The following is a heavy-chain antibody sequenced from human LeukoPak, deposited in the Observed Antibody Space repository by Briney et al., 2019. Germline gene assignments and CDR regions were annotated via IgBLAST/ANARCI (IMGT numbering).Heavy chain of an antibody. J-gene: IGHJ4*02. D-gene: IGHD5-24*01. CDR2: INPNSGGT. CDR1: GYTFTGYY. CDR3: AGDGYNSRRFFDY. V-gene: IGHV1-2*02. Sequence: ASVKVSCKASGYTFTGYYMHWVRQAPGQGLEWMGWINPNSGGTNYAQKFQGRVTMTRDTSISTAYMELSRLISDDTAVYYCAGDGYNSRRFFDYWGQGTLVTVSS.